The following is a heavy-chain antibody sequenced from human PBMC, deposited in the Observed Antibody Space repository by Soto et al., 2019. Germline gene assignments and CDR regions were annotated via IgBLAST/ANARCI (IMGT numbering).Heavy chain of an antibody. CDR1: GLTFSSYG. J-gene: IGHJ4*02. CDR3: AKDRYSSSPGHLDY. CDR2: ISYDGGNK. Sequence: QVQLVESGGGVVQPGRSLRLSCTASGLTFSSYGMHWVRQAPGKGLEWVAVISYDGGNKYYADSVKGRFTISRDNSKNTLCLQMNSLRAEDTAVYYCAKDRYSSSPGHLDYWGQGTLVTVSS. D-gene: IGHD6-6*01. V-gene: IGHV3-30*18.